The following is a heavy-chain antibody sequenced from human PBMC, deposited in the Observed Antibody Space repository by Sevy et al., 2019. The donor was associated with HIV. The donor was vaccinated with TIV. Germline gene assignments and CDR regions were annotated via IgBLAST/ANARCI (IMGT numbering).Heavy chain of an antibody. V-gene: IGHV3-30*18. D-gene: IGHD6-19*01. Sequence: GGSLRLSCVASGSTFSNYGTHWVRQAPGKGLEWVAITSYNEGGENYADSVKGRFTISRDNSKNTVYLQMYRLTTEDTGVYYCAKDTGSSGYDHYGLDVWGQGTTVTVSS. CDR2: TSYNEGGE. J-gene: IGHJ6*02. CDR3: AKDTGSSGYDHYGLDV. CDR1: GSTFSNYG.